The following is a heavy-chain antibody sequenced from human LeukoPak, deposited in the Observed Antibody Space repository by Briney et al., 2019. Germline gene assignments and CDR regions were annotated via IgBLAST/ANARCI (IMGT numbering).Heavy chain of an antibody. Sequence: GASVKVSCKASGYTFTNYYMHWVRQAPGQGLEWMGIINPSGGSTIFAQKFQGRVTMTRDTSTSTDYMELNSLRSEDTAVYYCARDGGSLSADYWGQGALVSVSS. CDR2: INPSGGST. CDR3: ARDGGSLSADY. CDR1: GYTFTNYY. D-gene: IGHD1-26*01. V-gene: IGHV1-46*01. J-gene: IGHJ4*02.